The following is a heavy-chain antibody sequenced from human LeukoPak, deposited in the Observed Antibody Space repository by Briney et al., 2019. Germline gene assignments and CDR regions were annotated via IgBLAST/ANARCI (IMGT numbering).Heavy chain of an antibody. CDR2: IYYSGTT. J-gene: IGHJ4*02. Sequence: PSETLSLTCVASGVTISSYYLSWLRQPPGKGLEWIGYIYYSGTTHYNPSLDSRVTISVDTSKNKFSLKLRSMTAADTAAYYCARHGIYYASWSPSFDYWGRERWSPSPQ. CDR3: ARHGIYYASWSPSFDY. CDR1: GVTISSYY. D-gene: IGHD3-10*01. V-gene: IGHV4-59*08.